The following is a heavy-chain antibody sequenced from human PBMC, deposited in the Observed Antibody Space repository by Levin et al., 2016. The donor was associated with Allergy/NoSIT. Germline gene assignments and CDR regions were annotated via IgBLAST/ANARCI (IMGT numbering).Heavy chain of an antibody. CDR3: ARAACGSGYCHSDF. V-gene: IGHV3-30*03. Sequence: WIRQPPGKGLEWVALISYDGNDKFYADSVRGRFAISRDSSKNTLYLQMNNLKTEDTAVYYCARAACGSGYCHSDFRGQGTLVTVSS. CDR2: ISYDGNDK. D-gene: IGHD3-3*01. J-gene: IGHJ4*02.